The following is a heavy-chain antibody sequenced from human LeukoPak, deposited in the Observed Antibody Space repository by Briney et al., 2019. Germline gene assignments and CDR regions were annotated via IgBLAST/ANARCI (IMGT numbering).Heavy chain of an antibody. CDR1: GFTFSGSA. Sequence: PGGSLRLSCAASGFTFSGSAMHWVRQASGKGLEWVGRIRSKANSYATAYAASVKGRFTISRDDSKNTAYLQMNSLKTEDTAVYYCTSPLVAATSFSDYWGQGTLVTVSS. V-gene: IGHV3-73*01. CDR3: TSPLVAATSFSDY. D-gene: IGHD2-15*01. CDR2: IRSKANSYAT. J-gene: IGHJ4*02.